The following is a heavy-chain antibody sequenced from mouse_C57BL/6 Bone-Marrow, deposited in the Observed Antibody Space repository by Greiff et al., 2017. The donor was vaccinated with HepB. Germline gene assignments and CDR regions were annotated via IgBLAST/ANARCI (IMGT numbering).Heavy chain of an antibody. CDR1: GFTFSSYG. J-gene: IGHJ4*01. Sequence: EVKLVESGGDLVKPGGSLKLSCAASGFTFSSYGMSWVRQTPDKRLEWVATISSGGSYTYYPDSVKGRVTISRDNAKNTLYLQMSSRKSEDTAMYYCARLLGNYLYYAMDYWGQGTSVTVSS. CDR3: ARLLGNYLYYAMDY. V-gene: IGHV5-6*01. CDR2: ISSGGSYT. D-gene: IGHD2-1*01.